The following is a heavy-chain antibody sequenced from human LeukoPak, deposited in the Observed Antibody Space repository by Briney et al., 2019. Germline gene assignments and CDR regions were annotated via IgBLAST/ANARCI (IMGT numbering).Heavy chain of an antibody. CDR1: GFTFSSYG. D-gene: IGHD1-26*01. V-gene: IGHV3-30*03. CDR3: ASHTSGSSPFDP. Sequence: GGSLRLSCAASGFTFSSYGMHWVRQAPGKGLEWVAVISYDGRNKYYADSVKGRFTISRDNSKNTLYLQMNSLRAEDTAVYYCASHTSGSSPFDPWGQGTLVTVSS. J-gene: IGHJ5*02. CDR2: ISYDGRNK.